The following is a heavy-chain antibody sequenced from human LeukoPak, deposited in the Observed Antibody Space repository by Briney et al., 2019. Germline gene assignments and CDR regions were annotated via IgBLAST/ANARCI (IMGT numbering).Heavy chain of an antibody. CDR3: ASYSGSYISN. Sequence: PGGSLRLSCAASGFTFSDYYMSWIRQAPGKGLEWVSSISSSSSYIYYADSVKGRFTISRDNAKNSLYLQMNSLRAEDTAVYYCASYSGSYISNWGQGTLVTVSS. J-gene: IGHJ4*02. V-gene: IGHV3-11*06. CDR1: GFTFSDYY. D-gene: IGHD1-26*01. CDR2: ISSSSSYI.